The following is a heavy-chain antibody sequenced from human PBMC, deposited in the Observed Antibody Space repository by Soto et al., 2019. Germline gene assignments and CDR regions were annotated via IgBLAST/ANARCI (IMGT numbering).Heavy chain of an antibody. CDR2: IHAGNGNK. CDR3: ASAAYKGGGAFAI. J-gene: IGHJ3*02. D-gene: IGHD1-20*01. V-gene: IGHV1-3*01. CDR1: GDTLTSNA. Sequence: SGKGCSKERGDTLTSNALYWARQSRGHRLAWMGWIHAGNGNKKYSQKFQGRVTITRDTSASTAYLELSSLRSEDTAVYYCASAAYKGGGAFAIWGQGTMVTVSS.